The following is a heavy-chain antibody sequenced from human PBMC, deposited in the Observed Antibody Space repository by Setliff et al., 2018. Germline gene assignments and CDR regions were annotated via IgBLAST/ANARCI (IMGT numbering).Heavy chain of an antibody. CDR3: ARDGGEY. D-gene: IGHD3-16*01. Sequence: PGGSLRLSCAASGFTFSSYAMSWVRQAPGKGLEWVANIKQDGSEKYYVDSVKGRFSISRDNAENSLYLQMNSLRAEDTAVYYCARDGGEYWGQGTLVTVSS. J-gene: IGHJ4*02. CDR2: IKQDGSEK. V-gene: IGHV3-7*01. CDR1: GFTFSSYA.